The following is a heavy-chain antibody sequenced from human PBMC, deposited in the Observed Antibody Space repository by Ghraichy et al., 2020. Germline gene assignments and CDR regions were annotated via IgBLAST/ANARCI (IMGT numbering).Heavy chain of an antibody. CDR3: ARADHTSWGILNWFDP. V-gene: IGHV4-30-2*01. CDR2: IYHSGST. CDR1: GGSISSGGYS. Sequence: SETLSLTCAVSGGSISSGGYSWSWIRQPPGKGLEWIGYIYHSGSTYYNPSLKSRVTISVDRSKNQFSLKLSSVTAADTAVYYCARADHTSWGILNWFDPWGQGTLVTVSS. D-gene: IGHD2-2*01. J-gene: IGHJ5*02.